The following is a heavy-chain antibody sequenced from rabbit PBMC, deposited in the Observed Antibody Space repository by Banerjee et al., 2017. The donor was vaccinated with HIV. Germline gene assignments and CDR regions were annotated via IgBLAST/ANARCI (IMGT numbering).Heavy chain of an antibody. J-gene: IGHJ6*01. CDR3: ARDTGSNGCLNL. Sequence: QEQLEESGGDLVKPEGSLTLTCTASGFSFTNNYWLCWVRQAPGKGLEWIACIGAGSASAYYASWAKGRFTISKTSSTTVTLQMTSLTAADTATYFCARDTGSNGCLNLWGPGTLVTVS. CDR1: GFSFTNNYW. V-gene: IGHV1S45*01. CDR2: IGAGSASA. D-gene: IGHD1-1*01.